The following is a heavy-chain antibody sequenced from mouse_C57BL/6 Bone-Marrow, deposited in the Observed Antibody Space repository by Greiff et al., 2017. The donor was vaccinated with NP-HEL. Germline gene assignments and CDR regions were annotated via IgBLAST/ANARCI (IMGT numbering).Heavy chain of an antibody. J-gene: IGHJ1*03. CDR3: AKERGWYFDV. V-gene: IGHV1-7*01. Sequence: QVQLQQSGAELAKPGASVKLSCKASGYTFTSYWMHWVKQRPGQGLEWIGYINPSSGYTKSNQKFKDKATLAADKSSSTAYMQLSSLTYEDSAVYYCAKERGWYFDVWGTGTTVTVSS. CDR1: GYTFTSYW. CDR2: INPSSGYT.